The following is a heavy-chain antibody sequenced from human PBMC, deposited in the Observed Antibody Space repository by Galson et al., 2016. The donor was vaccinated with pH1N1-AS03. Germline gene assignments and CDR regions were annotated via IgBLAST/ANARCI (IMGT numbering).Heavy chain of an antibody. V-gene: IGHV3-48*01. CDR2: ISRESDAK. Sequence: SLRLSCAASGFTLNMYTMDWVRRAPGKGLEWISSISRESDAKYYADSVKGRFTISRDSVETALYLQMDSLRGEDTAVYYCVRNRGSRGFHADWYFDVWGPGTVVSVSS. CDR3: VRNRGSRGFHADWYFDV. D-gene: IGHD2-15*01. J-gene: IGHJ2*01. CDR1: GFTLNMYT.